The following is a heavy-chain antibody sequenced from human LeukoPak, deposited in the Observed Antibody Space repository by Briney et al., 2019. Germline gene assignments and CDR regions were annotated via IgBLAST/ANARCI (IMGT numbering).Heavy chain of an antibody. V-gene: IGHV3-7*01. Sequence: GGSLRLSCAASGFTFSSYWMSWVRQAPGKGLEWVANIEQDGSEKYYVDSVKGRFTISRDNAKNSLYLQMNSLRAEDMAVYYCARADCGGDCYVYWGQGTLVTVSS. J-gene: IGHJ4*02. CDR2: IEQDGSEK. CDR3: ARADCGGDCYVY. CDR1: GFTFSSYW. D-gene: IGHD2-21*01.